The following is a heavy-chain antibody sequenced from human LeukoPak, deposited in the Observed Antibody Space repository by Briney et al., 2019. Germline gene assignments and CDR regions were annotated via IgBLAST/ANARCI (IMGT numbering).Heavy chain of an antibody. CDR2: ISSSSSYI. CDR1: GFTFSSYS. J-gene: IGHJ4*02. D-gene: IGHD3-10*01. CDR3: AKIYGSGSYHYFDY. Sequence: GGSLRLSCAASGFTFSSYSMNWVRQAPGKGLEWVSSISSSSSYIYYADSVKGRFTISRDNAKNSLYLQMNSLRAEETAVYYCAKIYGSGSYHYFDYWGQGTLVTVSS. V-gene: IGHV3-21*04.